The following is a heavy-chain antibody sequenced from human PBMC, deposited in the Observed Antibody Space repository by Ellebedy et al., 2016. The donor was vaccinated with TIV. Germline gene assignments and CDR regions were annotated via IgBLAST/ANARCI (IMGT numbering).Heavy chain of an antibody. D-gene: IGHD1-26*01. Sequence: SETLSLXXTVSGGSISSSSYYWGWIRQPPGKGLEWIGSIYYSGSTYYNPSLKSRVTISVDTSKNQFSLKLSSVTAADTAVYYCACLVGATNLVDYWGQGTLVTVSS. CDR1: GGSISSSSYY. V-gene: IGHV4-39*07. CDR2: IYYSGST. J-gene: IGHJ4*02. CDR3: ACLVGATNLVDY.